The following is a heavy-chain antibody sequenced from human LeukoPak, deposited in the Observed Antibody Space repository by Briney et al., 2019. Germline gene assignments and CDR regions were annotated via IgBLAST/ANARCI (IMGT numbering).Heavy chain of an antibody. J-gene: IGHJ5*02. CDR2: ISSSGSTI. CDR3: AKEVIEVSGRDWFDP. CDR1: GFTFSDYY. Sequence: GGSLRLSCAASGFTFSDYYMSWIRQAPGKGLEWVSYISSSGSTIYYADSVKGRFTISRDNSKNTLYLQMNSLRAEDTAVYYCAKEVIEVSGRDWFDPWGQGTLVTVSS. V-gene: IGHV3-11*01. D-gene: IGHD2-8*02.